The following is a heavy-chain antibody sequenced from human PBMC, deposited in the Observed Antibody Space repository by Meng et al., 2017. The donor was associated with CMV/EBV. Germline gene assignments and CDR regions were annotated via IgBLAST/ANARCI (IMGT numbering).Heavy chain of an antibody. V-gene: IGHV3-11*04. Sequence: SRAASGFTFSDYYMSWIRQAPGKGLEWVSYISSSGSTIYYADSVKGRFTISRNNDKNSLYLQMNSLRAEDTAVYYCARDDLPKTVYYCSGSRHASIDYWGQGTLVTVSS. CDR1: GFTFSDYY. CDR2: ISSSGSTI. J-gene: IGHJ4*02. D-gene: IGHD3-10*01. CDR3: ARDDLPKTVYYCSGSRHASIDY.